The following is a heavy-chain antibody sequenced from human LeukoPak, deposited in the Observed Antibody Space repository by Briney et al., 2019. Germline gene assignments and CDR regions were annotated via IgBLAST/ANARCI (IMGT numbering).Heavy chain of an antibody. V-gene: IGHV1-3*01. CDR2: INAGNGNT. CDR1: GYTFTSYA. D-gene: IGHD1-26*01. Sequence: GASVKVSCKASGYTFTSYAMHWVRQAPGQRLEWMGWINAGNGNTKYSQKFQGRVTITGDTSASTAYMELSSLRSEDTAMYYCARYSGSFEGFDYWGQGTLVTVSS. J-gene: IGHJ4*02. CDR3: ARYSGSFEGFDY.